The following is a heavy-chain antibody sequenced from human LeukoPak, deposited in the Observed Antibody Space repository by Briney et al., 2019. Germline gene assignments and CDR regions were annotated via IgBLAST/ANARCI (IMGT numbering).Heavy chain of an antibody. CDR1: GFTISSYA. CDR2: ISYDGSNK. CDR3: AGDVIMTKVGTPVY. J-gene: IGHJ4*02. D-gene: IGHD4-23*01. V-gene: IGHV3-30-3*01. Sequence: PGGSLRLSCAASGFTISSYAMNWVRQAPGKGLEWVAVISYDGSNKYYADSTRGRTTISRDNSKNTLYLQIDSLRAEDTAVYYCAGDVIMTKVGTPVYWGEGALVTVSS.